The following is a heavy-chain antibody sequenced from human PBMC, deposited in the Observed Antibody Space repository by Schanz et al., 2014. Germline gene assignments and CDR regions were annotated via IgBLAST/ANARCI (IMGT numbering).Heavy chain of an antibody. J-gene: IGHJ4*02. CDR3: ARDHTTESYYSAGPPIDY. CDR2: INTGGDST. D-gene: IGHD1-26*01. V-gene: IGHV3-23*01. Sequence: EVQLLESGGGLIQPGGSLRLSCAASGFTFSTYAMAWVRQAPGKGLEWVSSINTGGDSTYYADSVKGRFTISSDNSKSTLYLQMSSLRAEDTAVYYCARDHTTESYYSAGPPIDYWGQGALLTVSS. CDR1: GFTFSTYA.